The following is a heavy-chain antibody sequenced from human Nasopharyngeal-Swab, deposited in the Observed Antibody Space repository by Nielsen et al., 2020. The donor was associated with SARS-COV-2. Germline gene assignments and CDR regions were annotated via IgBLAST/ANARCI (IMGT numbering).Heavy chain of an antibody. CDR1: GFTFDEYA. CDR2: ISGNSGSI. Sequence: SLKISCAASGFTFDEYAMHWVRQAPGKGLEWVSGISGNSGSIGYADSVKGRCTISRDNAKNSLYLQMNSLRAEDTALYYCAKVGSGYDNDYWGQGTLVTVSS. D-gene: IGHD3-22*01. J-gene: IGHJ4*02. CDR3: AKVGSGYDNDY. V-gene: IGHV3-9*01.